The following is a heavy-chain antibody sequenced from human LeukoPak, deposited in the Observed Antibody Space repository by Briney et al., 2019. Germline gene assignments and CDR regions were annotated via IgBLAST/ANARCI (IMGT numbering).Heavy chain of an antibody. J-gene: IGHJ4*02. Sequence: ASVKVSCKASGYTFTNYDINWVRQAPGQGLEWMGWISAYNGNTKYAQKFQGRVIMTTDTSTSTDYMELSSLRSEDTAVYYCARDTLKYYYDSSGYYLSNWGQGTLVTVSS. CDR2: ISAYNGNT. D-gene: IGHD3-22*01. CDR1: GYTFTNYD. CDR3: ARDTLKYYYDSSGYYLSN. V-gene: IGHV1-18*01.